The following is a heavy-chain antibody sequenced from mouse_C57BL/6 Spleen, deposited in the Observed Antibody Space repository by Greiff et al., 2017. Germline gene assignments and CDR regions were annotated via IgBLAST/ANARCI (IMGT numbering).Heavy chain of an antibody. V-gene: IGHV3-6*01. Sequence: EVKLMESGPGLVKPSQSLSLTCSVTGYSITSGYYWNWIRQFPGNKLEWMGYISYDGSNNYNPSLKNRISITRDTSKNQFFLKLNSVTTEDTATYYCARLYYDYHYYAMDYWGQGTSVTVSS. D-gene: IGHD2-4*01. J-gene: IGHJ4*01. CDR1: GYSITSGYY. CDR3: ARLYYDYHYYAMDY. CDR2: ISYDGSN.